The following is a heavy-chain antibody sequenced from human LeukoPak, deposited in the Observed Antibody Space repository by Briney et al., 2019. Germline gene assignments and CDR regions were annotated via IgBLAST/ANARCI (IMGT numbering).Heavy chain of an antibody. D-gene: IGHD2-2*01. Sequence: PGGSLRLSCAASGFRFTDSSMSWVRQAPGKGLEWVAGLGRSGEYKYYADSVKGRFTISRDNSNDTVSLQMNSLRAEDSAIYFCVKDRPCETCMPMDAWGQGTTVTVSS. V-gene: IGHV3-23*01. J-gene: IGHJ6*02. CDR2: LGRSGEYK. CDR1: GFRFTDSS. CDR3: VKDRPCETCMPMDA.